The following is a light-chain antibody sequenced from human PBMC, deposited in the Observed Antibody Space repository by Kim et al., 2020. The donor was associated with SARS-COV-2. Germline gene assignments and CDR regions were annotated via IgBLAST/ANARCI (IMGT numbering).Light chain of an antibody. V-gene: IGKV3-20*01. J-gene: IGKJ2*01. Sequence: EIALTQSPGTLSLSPGERATLSCGASQSVSSYLAWYQQKPGQAPRLLIYGTSSRATGIPDRFSGSGSGTDFTLTISRLEPEDVAVYYCQQYGTSPYTFGQGTKLEI. CDR1: QSVSSY. CDR2: GTS. CDR3: QQYGTSPYT.